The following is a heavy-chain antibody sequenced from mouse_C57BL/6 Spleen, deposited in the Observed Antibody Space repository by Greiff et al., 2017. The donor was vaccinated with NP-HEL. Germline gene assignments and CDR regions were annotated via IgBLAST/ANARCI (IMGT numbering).Heavy chain of an antibody. Sequence: VQLQQSGPELVKPGASVKISCKASGYAFSSSWMNWVKQRPGKGLEWIGRIYPGDGDTNYNGKFKGKATLTADKSSSTAYMQLSSLTSEDSAVYFCARSTAQAYWYFDVWGTGTTVTVSS. CDR3: ARSTAQAYWYFDV. V-gene: IGHV1-82*01. CDR1: GYAFSSSW. CDR2: IYPGDGDT. D-gene: IGHD3-2*02. J-gene: IGHJ1*03.